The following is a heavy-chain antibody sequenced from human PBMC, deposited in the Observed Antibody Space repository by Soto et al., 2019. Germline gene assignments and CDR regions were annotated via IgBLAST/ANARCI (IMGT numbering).Heavy chain of an antibody. J-gene: IGHJ6*02. V-gene: IGHV4-34*01. Sequence: TSETLSLTCAVYGGSFSGYYWSWIRQPPGKGLEWIGEINHSGSTNYNPSLKSRVTISVDTSKNQFSLKLSSVTAADTAVYYCARGYDILTGYYLTGRTEPIRKGGMDVWGQGTTVTVSS. CDR1: GGSFSGYY. D-gene: IGHD3-9*01. CDR2: INHSGST. CDR3: ARGYDILTGYYLTGRTEPIRKGGMDV.